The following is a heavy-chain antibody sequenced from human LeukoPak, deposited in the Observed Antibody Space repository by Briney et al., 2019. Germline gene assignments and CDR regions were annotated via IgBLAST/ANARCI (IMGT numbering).Heavy chain of an antibody. V-gene: IGHV4-4*07. CDR3: AGGYGSGSYSS. CDR1: GGSISNYY. Sequence: SETLSLTCTVSGGSISNYYWSWIRQPAGKGLEWMGRLHTSGSCTYYKSSLKSRLTMSLDTSTRQFSLKLTSVAAADTAVYYCAGGYGSGSYSSWGQGTLVIVSS. D-gene: IGHD3-10*01. CDR2: LHTSGSCT. J-gene: IGHJ4*02.